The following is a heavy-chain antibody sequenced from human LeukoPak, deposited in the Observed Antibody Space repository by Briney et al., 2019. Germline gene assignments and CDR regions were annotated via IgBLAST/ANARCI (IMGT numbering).Heavy chain of an antibody. V-gene: IGHV4-59*01. Sequence: SETLSLTCTVSGGSISSYYWSWIRQPPGKGLEWIGYIYYGGSTNYNPSLKSRVTISVDTSKNQFSLKLSSVTAADTAVYYCARGSQSLGYCSGGSCRAKIFDYWGQGTLVTVSS. CDR2: IYYGGST. CDR3: ARGSQSLGYCSGGSCRAKIFDY. CDR1: GGSISSYY. D-gene: IGHD2-15*01. J-gene: IGHJ4*02.